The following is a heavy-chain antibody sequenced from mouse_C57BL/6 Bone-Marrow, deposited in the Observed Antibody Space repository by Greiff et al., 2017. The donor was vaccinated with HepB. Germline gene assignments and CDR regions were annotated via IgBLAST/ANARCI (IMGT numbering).Heavy chain of an antibody. CDR1: GYTFTGYW. V-gene: IGHV1-9*01. CDR2: ILPGSGST. Sequence: QVQLKESGAELMKPGASVKLSCKATGYTFTGYWIEWVKQRPGHGLEWIGEILPGSGSTNYNEKFKGKATFTADTSSNPAYMQLSSLTTEDSAIYDCARWPTTFYAMDYWGQGTSVTVSS. CDR3: ARWPTTFYAMDY. J-gene: IGHJ4*01. D-gene: IGHD2-10*01.